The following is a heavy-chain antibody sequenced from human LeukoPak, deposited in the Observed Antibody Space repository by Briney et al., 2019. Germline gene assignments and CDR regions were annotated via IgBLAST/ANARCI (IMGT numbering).Heavy chain of an antibody. Sequence: ASVKVSCKASGYTFTSYGISWVRQAPGQGLEWMGWISAYNGNTNYAQKLQGRVTMTTDTSTSTAYMELRSLRSDDTAVYYCARVSLGYYDSSGYYSSDYWGQGTLVTVSS. J-gene: IGHJ4*02. D-gene: IGHD3-22*01. CDR2: ISAYNGNT. CDR3: ARVSLGYYDSSGYYSSDY. V-gene: IGHV1-18*01. CDR1: GYTFTSYG.